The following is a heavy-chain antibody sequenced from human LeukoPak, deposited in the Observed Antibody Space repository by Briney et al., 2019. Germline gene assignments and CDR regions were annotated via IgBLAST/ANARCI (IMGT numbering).Heavy chain of an antibody. Sequence: SETLSLTCTVSGGSISSYYWSWIRQPPGKGLEWIGYIYYSGSTNYNPSLKSRVTISVDTSKNQFSLKLSSVTAADTAVYYCASGIAAAGMGYYYMDVWGKGTTVTVSS. CDR1: GGSISSYY. CDR2: IYYSGST. V-gene: IGHV4-59*01. CDR3: ASGIAAAGMGYYYMDV. D-gene: IGHD6-13*01. J-gene: IGHJ6*03.